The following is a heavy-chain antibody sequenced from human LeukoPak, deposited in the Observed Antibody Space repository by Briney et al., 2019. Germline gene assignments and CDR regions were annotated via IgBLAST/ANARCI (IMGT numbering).Heavy chain of an antibody. CDR2: IYYSGST. CDR1: GYSISSGYY. Sequence: PSETLSLTCTVSGYSISSGYYWSWIRQPPGKGLEWIGYIYYSGSTNYNPSLKSRVTISVDTSKNQFSLKLSSVTAADTAVYYCARTPAVGLWFDPWGQGTLVTVSS. V-gene: IGHV4-61*01. CDR3: ARTPAVGLWFDP. J-gene: IGHJ5*02. D-gene: IGHD4-23*01.